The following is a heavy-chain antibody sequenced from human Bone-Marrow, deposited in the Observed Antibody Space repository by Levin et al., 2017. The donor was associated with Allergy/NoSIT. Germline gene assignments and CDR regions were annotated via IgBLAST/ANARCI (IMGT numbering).Heavy chain of an antibody. Sequence: GASVKVSCAASGFTFSSYSMNWVRQAPGKGLEWISYISSSSNTMYYADSVKGRFIISRDNAKNSLFLQMSSLRAEDTAVYYCARKRGSSWYLWFDPWGQGTLVTVSS. J-gene: IGHJ5*02. V-gene: IGHV3-48*04. CDR2: ISSSSNTM. CDR3: ARKRGSSWYLWFDP. CDR1: GFTFSSYS. D-gene: IGHD6-13*01.